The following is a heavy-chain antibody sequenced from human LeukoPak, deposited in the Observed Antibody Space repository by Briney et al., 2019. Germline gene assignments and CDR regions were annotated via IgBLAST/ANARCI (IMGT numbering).Heavy chain of an antibody. CDR1: GYSISSSNW. CDR3: ARRRGAACHGGFDY. D-gene: IGHD6-6*01. V-gene: IGHV4-28*01. Sequence: SETLSLTCAVSGYSISSSNWWGWIRQPPGKGLEWIGYIYYSGSTYYNPSLKSRVTMSVDTSKNQFSLKLSSVTAVDTAVYYCARRRGAACHGGFDYWGQGTLVTVSS. CDR2: IYYSGST. J-gene: IGHJ4*02.